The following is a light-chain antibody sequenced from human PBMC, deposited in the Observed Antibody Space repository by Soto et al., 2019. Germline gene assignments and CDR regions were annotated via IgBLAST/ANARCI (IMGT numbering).Light chain of an antibody. CDR3: QQRSNWPVT. Sequence: ETVFTQAPATPSFSPGGRGTPPSRGSQSVSNYFAWYQQKPGQAPRLLIYDSSSRATGIPARFSGSGSGTDFTLTISSLEPEDFAVYYCQQRSNWPVTFGQGTKVDIK. V-gene: IGKV3-11*01. J-gene: IGKJ1*01. CDR1: QSVSNY. CDR2: DSS.